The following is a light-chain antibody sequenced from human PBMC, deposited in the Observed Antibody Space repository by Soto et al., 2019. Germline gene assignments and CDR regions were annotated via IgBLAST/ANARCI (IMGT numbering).Light chain of an antibody. CDR3: AAWDDSLNGRV. J-gene: IGLJ3*02. Sequence: QSALTQPPSASGTPGQRVTISCSGSSSNIGSNSVNWYQQLPGTAPKLLIYYNNQRPSGVPDRFSGSKSGTSASLAISGLQSEDDADYYCAAWDDSLNGRVFGGGTKVTVL. V-gene: IGLV1-44*01. CDR1: SSNIGSNS. CDR2: YNN.